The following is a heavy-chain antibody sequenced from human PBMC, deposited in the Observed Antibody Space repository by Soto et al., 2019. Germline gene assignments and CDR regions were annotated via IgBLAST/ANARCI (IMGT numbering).Heavy chain of an antibody. D-gene: IGHD3-3*01. CDR1: GFTFSSYS. J-gene: IGHJ6*03. CDR2: ISSSSSYI. Sequence: GGSLRLSCAASGFTFSSYSMNWVRQAPGKGLEWVPSISSSSSYIYYADSVKGRFTISRDNAKNSLYLQMNSLRAEDTAMYYSARVRITIFGVVIEGYMDVWGKGTTVTVSS. V-gene: IGHV3-21*01. CDR3: ARVRITIFGVVIEGYMDV.